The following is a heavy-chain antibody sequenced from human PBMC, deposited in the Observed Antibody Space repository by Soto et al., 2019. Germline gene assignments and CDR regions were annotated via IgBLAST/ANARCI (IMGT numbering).Heavy chain of an antibody. CDR3: ATRMTTAPY. D-gene: IGHD4-17*01. CDR1: LFIVSDNY. J-gene: IGHJ4*02. CDR2: IYSGGGT. Sequence: EVRQVQSGGGLVQPGGSLRLSCAASLFIVSDNYMSWVRQAPGKGLEWVSLIYSGGGTDYAESVKGRFTISRDNSKNTLYLQMNSLKAEDTGIYYCATRMTTAPYWGQGTVVTVSS. V-gene: IGHV3-66*01.